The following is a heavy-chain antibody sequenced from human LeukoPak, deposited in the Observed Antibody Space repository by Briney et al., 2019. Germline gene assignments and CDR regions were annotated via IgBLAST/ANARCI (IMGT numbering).Heavy chain of an antibody. Sequence: GASVKVSCKASGYTFTGYYMHWVRQAPGQGLEWMGWINPNSGGTNYAQKLQGRVTMTRDTSISTAYMELSRLRSDDTAVYYCARKGGDSSGWFTRIDYFDYWGQGTLSPSPQ. V-gene: IGHV1-2*02. CDR1: GYTFTGYY. CDR2: INPNSGGT. D-gene: IGHD6-19*01. CDR3: ARKGGDSSGWFTRIDYFDY. J-gene: IGHJ4*02.